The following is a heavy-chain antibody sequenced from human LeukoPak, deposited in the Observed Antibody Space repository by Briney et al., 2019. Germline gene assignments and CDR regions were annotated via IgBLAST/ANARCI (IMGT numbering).Heavy chain of an antibody. CDR3: ARGLPYYYDSSGYYPLSY. CDR2: IWYDGSNK. CDR1: GFTFSSYG. Sequence: GGSLRLSCAASGFTFSSYGMHWVRQAPGKGLEWVAVIWYDGSNKYYADSVKGRFTISRDNSKNTLYLQMNSLRAEDTAVYYCARGLPYYYDSSGYYPLSYWGQEPWSPSPQ. V-gene: IGHV3-33*01. D-gene: IGHD3-22*01. J-gene: IGHJ4*01.